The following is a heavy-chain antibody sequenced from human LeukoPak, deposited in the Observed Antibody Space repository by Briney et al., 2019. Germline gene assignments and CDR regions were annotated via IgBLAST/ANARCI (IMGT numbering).Heavy chain of an antibody. J-gene: IGHJ4*02. CDR3: ARDRRQRDYFDF. CDR2: MYHSGSS. D-gene: IGHD1-1*01. V-gene: IGHV4-38-2*02. CDR1: RYSISSGYY. Sequence: SETLSLTCTVSRYSISSGYYWGWIRQPPGKGLEWIGTMYHSGSSYYNPSLKSRVTISVDTSKNQFSLKLNSVTAADTAVYYCARDRRQRDYFDFWGQGARVTVSS.